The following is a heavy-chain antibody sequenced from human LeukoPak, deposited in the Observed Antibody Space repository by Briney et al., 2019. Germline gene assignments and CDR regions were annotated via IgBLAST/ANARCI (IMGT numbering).Heavy chain of an antibody. V-gene: IGHV4-4*07. CDR3: AREYSSSWYVD. CDR1: GGSFSGYY. CDR2: IYTSGST. J-gene: IGHJ4*02. Sequence: SETLSLTCAVYGGSFSGYYWSWIRQPAGKGLEWIGRIYTSGSTNYNPSLKSRVTMSVDTSKNQFSLKLSSVTAADTAVYYCAREYSSSWYVDWGQGTLVTVSP. D-gene: IGHD6-13*01.